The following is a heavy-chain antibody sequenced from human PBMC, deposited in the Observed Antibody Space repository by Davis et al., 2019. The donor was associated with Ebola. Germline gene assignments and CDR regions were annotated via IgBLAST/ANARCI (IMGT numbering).Heavy chain of an antibody. V-gene: IGHV3-33*01. CDR2: IWYDGSNK. Sequence: PGGSLRLSCAASGFTFSSYGMHWVRQAPGKGLEWVAVIWYDGSNKYYADSVKGRFTISRDNSKNTLYLQMNSLRAEDTAVYYCATGYSSGWYTFDYWGQGTLVTVSS. CDR3: ATGYSSGWYTFDY. CDR1: GFTFSSYG. J-gene: IGHJ4*02. D-gene: IGHD6-19*01.